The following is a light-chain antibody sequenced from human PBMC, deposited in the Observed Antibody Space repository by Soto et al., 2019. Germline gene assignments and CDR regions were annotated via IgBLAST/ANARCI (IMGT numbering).Light chain of an antibody. Sequence: SYELTQPPSVSVAPGKTARITCGGNNIGSKSVHWYQQKPGQAPVLVIYYDSDRPSGIPERFSGSNSGNTATLTISRVEAGDEVDYYCQVWDSSSDHPGVVFGGGTKLTVL. V-gene: IGLV3-21*04. CDR1: NIGSKS. J-gene: IGLJ2*01. CDR2: YDS. CDR3: QVWDSSSDHPGVV.